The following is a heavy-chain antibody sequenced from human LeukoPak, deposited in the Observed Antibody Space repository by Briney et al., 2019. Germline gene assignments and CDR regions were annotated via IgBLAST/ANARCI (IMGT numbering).Heavy chain of an antibody. CDR1: GGTFSSYP. CDR3: ARGAQWELLTPFDY. CDR2: IIPIFGTP. V-gene: IGHV1-69*05. D-gene: IGHD1-26*01. Sequence: SVKVSCKASGGTFSSYPISWVRQAPGQGLEWMGGIIPIFGTPNYAQKFQDRVPMTRDTSTSTVYMELSSLRSDDMAVFFCARGAQWELLTPFDYWGQGTLVTVSS. J-gene: IGHJ4*02.